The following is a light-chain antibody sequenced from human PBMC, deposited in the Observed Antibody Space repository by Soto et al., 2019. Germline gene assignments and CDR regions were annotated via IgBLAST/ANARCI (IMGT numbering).Light chain of an antibody. V-gene: IGLV2-14*01. CDR1: SGDIGSYNH. Sequence: QSALTQPASVSGSPGQSITISCTGTSGDIGSYNHVSWYQQHPGKAPKLIIYEVTDRPSGVSNRFSGSKSGNTASLTISGVQAEDEAEYYCSSYTNISTRACVFGKGTKVTVL. CDR3: SSYTNISTRACV. CDR2: EVT. J-gene: IGLJ1*01.